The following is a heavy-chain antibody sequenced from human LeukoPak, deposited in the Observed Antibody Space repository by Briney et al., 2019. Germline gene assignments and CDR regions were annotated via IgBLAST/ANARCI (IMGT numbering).Heavy chain of an antibody. D-gene: IGHD4-11*01. CDR3: ARGYGNYANWFDP. Sequence: PGGSLRLSCAASGFTFSSYWMIWVRQAPGKGPEWVANIKQDGSEKYCVDSVKGRFTISRDNAKNSLYLQMNSLRAEDTAVHYCARGYGNYANWFDPWGQGTLVTVSS. CDR1: GFTFSSYW. V-gene: IGHV3-7*01. CDR2: IKQDGSEK. J-gene: IGHJ5*02.